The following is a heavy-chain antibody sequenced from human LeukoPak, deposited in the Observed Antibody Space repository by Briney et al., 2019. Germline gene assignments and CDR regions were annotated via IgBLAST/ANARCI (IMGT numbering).Heavy chain of an antibody. Sequence: PGGSLRLSCAASGFSFSSYPMHWVRQAPGKGLEWVSVISSDGTNRYYADSLKGRFTISRDNSKNTLYLEMSSLRAEDTAIYYCAKDPAAFSYASDWGQGTLVTVSS. CDR2: ISSDGTNR. V-gene: IGHV3-30*18. CDR1: GFSFSSYP. J-gene: IGHJ4*02. CDR3: AKDPAAFSYASD. D-gene: IGHD3-10*01.